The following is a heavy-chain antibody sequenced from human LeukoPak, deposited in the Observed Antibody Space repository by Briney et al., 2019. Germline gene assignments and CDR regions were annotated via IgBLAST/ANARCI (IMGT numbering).Heavy chain of an antibody. CDR1: GFTFSSYS. Sequence: GGSLRLSCAASGFTFSSYSMNWVRQAPGKGLEWVSSISSTSSYIYCADSVKGRFTISRDNAKNSLYLQMNSLRAEDTAVYYCARGIRHCSSTSCYTNYYYMDVWGKGTTVTVSS. V-gene: IGHV3-21*01. D-gene: IGHD2-2*02. J-gene: IGHJ6*03. CDR3: ARGIRHCSSTSCYTNYYYMDV. CDR2: ISSTSSYI.